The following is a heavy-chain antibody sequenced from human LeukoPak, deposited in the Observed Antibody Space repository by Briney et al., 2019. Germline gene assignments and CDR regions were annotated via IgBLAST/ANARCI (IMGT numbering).Heavy chain of an antibody. V-gene: IGHV3-30-3*01. D-gene: IGHD3-22*01. CDR2: ISYDGSNK. J-gene: IGHJ4*02. Sequence: GRPLRLSCAASGFTFSSYAVHWVRQAPGKGLEWVAVISYDGSNKYYADSVKGRFTISRDNSKNTLYLQMNSLRAEDTAVYYCARDYYDSSGFDYWGQGTLVTVSS. CDR3: ARDYYDSSGFDY. CDR1: GFTFSSYA.